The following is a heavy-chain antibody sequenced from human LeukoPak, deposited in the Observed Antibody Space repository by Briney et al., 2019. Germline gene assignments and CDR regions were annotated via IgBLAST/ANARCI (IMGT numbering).Heavy chain of an antibody. D-gene: IGHD3-22*01. J-gene: IGHJ4*02. Sequence: GASVKVSCKASGYTFTSYGISWVRQAPGQGLEWTGWISAYNGNTNYAQKLQGRVTMTTDTSTSTAYMELRSLRSDDTAVYYCARGGPIYYYDSSGYFHYWGQGTLVTVSS. CDR1: GYTFTSYG. V-gene: IGHV1-18*01. CDR3: ARGGPIYYYDSSGYFHY. CDR2: ISAYNGNT.